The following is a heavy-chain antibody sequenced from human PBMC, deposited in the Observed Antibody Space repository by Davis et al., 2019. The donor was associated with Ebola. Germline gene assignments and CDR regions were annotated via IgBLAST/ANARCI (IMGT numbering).Heavy chain of an antibody. D-gene: IGHD6-6*01. Sequence: AASVKVSCKASGYTLVSYYAHWVRQAPGQGLEWMGIINPSGGTTTYAQKFQGRVTMTRDTSTSTVYMELSSLRSEDTAVYYCARGGGSSSTYYYYGMDVWGQGTTVTVSS. CDR3: ARGGGSSSTYYYYGMDV. V-gene: IGHV1-46*01. CDR2: INPSGGTT. CDR1: GYTLVSYY. J-gene: IGHJ6*02.